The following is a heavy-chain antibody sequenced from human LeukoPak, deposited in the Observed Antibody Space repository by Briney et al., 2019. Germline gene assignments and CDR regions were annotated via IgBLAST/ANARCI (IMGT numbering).Heavy chain of an antibody. CDR1: GFSFSVFW. CDR2: IRSDGTTT. D-gene: IGHD3-3*01. Sequence: GGSLRHSCEDSGFSFSVFWMHWVRQAPGKGLVWVSRIRSDGTTTDYADSVKGRFTISRDNVKNTLYLQMNSLRVEDSAVYYCTRDWRNMAFAHWSQGTLVTVSS. J-gene: IGHJ4*02. V-gene: IGHV3-74*01. CDR3: TRDWRNMAFAH.